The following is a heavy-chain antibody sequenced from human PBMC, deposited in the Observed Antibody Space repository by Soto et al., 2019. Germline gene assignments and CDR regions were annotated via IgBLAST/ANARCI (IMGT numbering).Heavy chain of an antibody. Sequence: GESLKISCEGFGYSFATYWIGWVRQMPGKGLEWMGIIYPADSDTRYSPSFRGQVTISADKSISTAYLQWSSLKASDTAMYYCARRMATRNSDAFDIWGQGTMVTVSS. V-gene: IGHV5-51*01. CDR1: GYSFATYW. J-gene: IGHJ3*02. D-gene: IGHD2-15*01. CDR3: ARRMATRNSDAFDI. CDR2: IYPADSDT.